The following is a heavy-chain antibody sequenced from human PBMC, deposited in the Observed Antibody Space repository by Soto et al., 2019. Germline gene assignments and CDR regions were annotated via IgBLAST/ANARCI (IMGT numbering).Heavy chain of an antibody. CDR1: GFTFISYA. CDR2: ISGSGGST. V-gene: IGHV3-23*01. CDR3: VNHYYYGSGSYSPLDY. J-gene: IGHJ4*02. Sequence: GGSLRLSCAASGFTFISYAMSWVRQAPGKGLEWVSAISGSGGSTYYADSVKGRFTISRDNSKNTLYLQMNSLRAEDTAVYYCVNHYYYGSGSYSPLDYWGQGTLVTVSS. D-gene: IGHD3-10*01.